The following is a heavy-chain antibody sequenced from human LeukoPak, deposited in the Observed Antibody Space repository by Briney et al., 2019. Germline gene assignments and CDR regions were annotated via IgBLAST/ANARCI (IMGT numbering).Heavy chain of an antibody. V-gene: IGHV4-61*01. D-gene: IGHD1-1*01. J-gene: IGHJ4*02. Sequence: SETLSLTCTVSGGSVSGGNYYCSWIRQSPGKGLEWIGYIHYSGSTVYNPSLKSRVTMSIDTSKNQFSLKLSSVTGADTAVYYCARTGSTGGYWGQGTLVTVSS. CDR1: GGSVSGGNYY. CDR3: ARTGSTGGY. CDR2: IHYSGST.